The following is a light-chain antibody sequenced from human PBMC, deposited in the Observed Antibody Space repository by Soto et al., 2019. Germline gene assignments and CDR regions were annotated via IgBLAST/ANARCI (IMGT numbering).Light chain of an antibody. CDR2: AAS. Sequence: DIQMTQSPSSLSVSVGDRVTITCRASESIANYLNWYQQKPGKAPNLLIYAASDLQSGVPSRFSDSGSGTDFTLTISSLQTEDCATYFCQQSYISPYTFGQATKLDI. J-gene: IGKJ2*01. CDR3: QQSYISPYT. CDR1: ESIANY. V-gene: IGKV1-39*01.